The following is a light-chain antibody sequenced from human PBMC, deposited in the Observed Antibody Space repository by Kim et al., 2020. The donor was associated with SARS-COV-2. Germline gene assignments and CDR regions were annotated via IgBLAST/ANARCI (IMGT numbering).Light chain of an antibody. CDR2: GAS. Sequence: APGERATLSCGASQSVANDYLAWYQQKPGLAPRLLIFGASSRATGIPDRFSGSGSGTDFTLTISRLEPEDLAVYYCQQYGSSSITFGQGTRLEIK. CDR1: QSVANDY. V-gene: IGKV3D-20*01. J-gene: IGKJ5*01. CDR3: QQYGSSSIT.